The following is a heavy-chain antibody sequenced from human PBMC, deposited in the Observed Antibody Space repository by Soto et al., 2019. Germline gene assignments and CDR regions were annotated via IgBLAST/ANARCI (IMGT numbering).Heavy chain of an antibody. J-gene: IGHJ5*02. CDR1: GYTFTSYY. CDR2: INPSGGST. CDR3: ALLWTDDSIYP. Sequence: ASVNVSFKASGYTFTSYYMHWVRQAPGQGLEWMGIINPSGGSTSYAQKFQGRVTMTRDTSTSTVYMELSSLRSEDTAVYYCALLWTDDSIYPWGQGTLVTVSS. V-gene: IGHV1-46*01. D-gene: IGHD3-22*01.